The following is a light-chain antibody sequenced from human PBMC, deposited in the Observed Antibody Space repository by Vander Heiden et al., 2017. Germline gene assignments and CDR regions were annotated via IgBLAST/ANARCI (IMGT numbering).Light chain of an antibody. CDR1: SYNSGSNS. Sequence: QSVLTQPPSASVTPGPRVTISCSGTSYNSGSNSVSWYRRLPGTAPKLLIYIDNQRPSGVPDRFSGSKSGTSASQAISGLQSEDEAEYFCAAWDDNLNGLYVFGTGTKVTVL. V-gene: IGLV1-44*01. J-gene: IGLJ1*01. CDR2: IDN. CDR3: AAWDDNLNGLYV.